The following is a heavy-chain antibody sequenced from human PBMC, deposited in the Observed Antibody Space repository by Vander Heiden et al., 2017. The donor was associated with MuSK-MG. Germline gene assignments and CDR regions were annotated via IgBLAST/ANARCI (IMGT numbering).Heavy chain of an antibody. J-gene: IGHJ3*02. Sequence: EVQRVESGGGLVQPGGSLRLSCAASGFPFSSYWMSWVRQAPGKGLEWVANIKQDGSEKYYVDSVKGRFTISRDNAKNSLYLQMNSLRAEDTAVYYCHVWGSYLGAFDIWGQGTMVTVSS. CDR2: IKQDGSEK. CDR3: HVWGSYLGAFDI. CDR1: GFPFSSYW. V-gene: IGHV3-7*01. D-gene: IGHD3-16*01.